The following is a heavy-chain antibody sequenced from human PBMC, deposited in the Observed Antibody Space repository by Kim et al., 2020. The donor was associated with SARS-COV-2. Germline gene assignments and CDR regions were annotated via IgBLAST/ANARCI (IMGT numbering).Heavy chain of an antibody. V-gene: IGHV4-39*01. CDR1: GGSISSSSYY. CDR3: ARGLGYSSFPQWFDP. Sequence: SETLSLTCTVSGGSISSSSYYWGWIRQPPGKGLEWIGSIYYSGSTYYNPSLKSRVTISVDTSKNQFSLKLSSVTAADTAVYYCARGLGYSSFPQWFDPWGQGTLVTVSS. CDR2: IYYSGST. J-gene: IGHJ5*02. D-gene: IGHD6-13*01.